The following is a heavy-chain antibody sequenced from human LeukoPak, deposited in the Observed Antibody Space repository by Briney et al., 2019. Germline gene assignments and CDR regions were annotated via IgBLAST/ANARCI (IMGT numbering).Heavy chain of an antibody. J-gene: IGHJ4*02. V-gene: IGHV4-34*01. Sequence: QTSETLSLTCAVYGGSFTKHQWSWIRQPPGKGLEWIGAINDGGSTNYNPSLKSRVTISVDTSKNQFSLRLSSMTAADTAVYYCARHFRDPYYYGSGSYSFFDYWGQGTLVTVSS. CDR2: INDGGST. D-gene: IGHD3-10*01. CDR1: GGSFTKHQ. CDR3: ARHFRDPYYYGSGSYSFFDY.